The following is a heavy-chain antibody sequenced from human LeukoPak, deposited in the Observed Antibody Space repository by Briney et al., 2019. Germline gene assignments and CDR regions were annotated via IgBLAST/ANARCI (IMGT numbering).Heavy chain of an antibody. Sequence: GGSLRLSCAASGFTVNSNYMSWVRQAPGKGLEWASTIYSGGSTYYTGSLKGRFTISRDNSKNTVYLQMNSLRAEDTAVYYCARGGYDSSGYYYYFDFWGQGTLVTVSS. J-gene: IGHJ4*02. D-gene: IGHD3-22*01. CDR3: ARGGYDSSGYYYYFDF. V-gene: IGHV3-53*01. CDR2: IYSGGST. CDR1: GFTVNSNY.